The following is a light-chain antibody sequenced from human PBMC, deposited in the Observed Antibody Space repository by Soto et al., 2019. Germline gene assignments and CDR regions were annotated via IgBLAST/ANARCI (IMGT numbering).Light chain of an antibody. CDR1: SSDVGGHNY. CDR2: DVS. Sequence: QSALTQPRSVSGSPGQSVTISCTGTSSDVGGHNYVSWYQQHPGKAPKLMIYDVSKRPSGVPDRFSGSKSGNTASLTISGLQAVDEADYYCCSYAGSYTLYVFGTGTKXTXX. J-gene: IGLJ1*01. CDR3: CSYAGSYTLYV. V-gene: IGLV2-11*01.